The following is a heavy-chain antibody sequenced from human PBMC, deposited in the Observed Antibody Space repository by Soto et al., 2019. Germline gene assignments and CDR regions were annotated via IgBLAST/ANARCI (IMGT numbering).Heavy chain of an antibody. J-gene: IGHJ6*02. CDR2: IWYDGSNK. Sequence: GGSLRLSCAASGFTFSSYGMHWVRQAPGKGLEWVAVIWYDGSNKYYADSVKGRFTISRDNSKNTLYLQMNSLRAEDTAVYYCARDATNLGFLGYYYYGMDVWGQGTTVTVSS. CDR3: ARDATNLGFLGYYYYGMDV. D-gene: IGHD3-3*01. V-gene: IGHV3-33*01. CDR1: GFTFSSYG.